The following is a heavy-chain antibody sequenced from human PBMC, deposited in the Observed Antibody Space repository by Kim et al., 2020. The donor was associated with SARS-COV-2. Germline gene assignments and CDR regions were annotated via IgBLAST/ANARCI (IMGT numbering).Heavy chain of an antibody. CDR2: IDPSDSYT. Sequence: GESLKISCKGSGYSFTSYWISWVRQMPGKGLEWMGRIDPSDSYTNYSPSFQGHVTISADKSISTAYLQWSSLKASNTAMYYCTTLIKTGKGGYYYYYGMDIWGRGTTVTVSS. D-gene: IGHD1-1*01. CDR1: GYSFTSYW. J-gene: IGHJ6*02. V-gene: IGHV5-10-1*01. CDR3: TTLIKTGKGGYYYYYGMDI.